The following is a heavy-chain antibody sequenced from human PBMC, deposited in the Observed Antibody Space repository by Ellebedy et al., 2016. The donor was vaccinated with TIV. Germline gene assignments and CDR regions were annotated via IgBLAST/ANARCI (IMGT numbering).Heavy chain of an antibody. Sequence: PGESLKISCAASGFTLSGYWMHWVRQAPGKGLVWVSRTNGDGTTISYVDSVEGRFTISRDNAKNTVYLQMNSLRVEDTAVYYCTRNADMPASFDYWGQGALVTVSS. CDR3: TRNADMPASFDY. J-gene: IGHJ4*02. CDR1: GFTLSGYW. CDR2: TNGDGTTI. D-gene: IGHD2-15*01. V-gene: IGHV3-74*01.